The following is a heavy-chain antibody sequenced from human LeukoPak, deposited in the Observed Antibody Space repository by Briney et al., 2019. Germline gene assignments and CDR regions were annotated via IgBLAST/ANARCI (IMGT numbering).Heavy chain of an antibody. J-gene: IGHJ6*02. V-gene: IGHV1-2*02. CDR3: ARVPLLSFLYYGMDV. Sequence: GASVKVSCKASGYTFTGYYMHWVRQAPGQGLEWMGWINPNSGGTNYAQKFQGRVTMTRDTSISTAYMELSRLRSDDTAVYYCARVPLLSFLYYGMDVWGQGTTVTVSS. D-gene: IGHD2-15*01. CDR1: GYTFTGYY. CDR2: INPNSGGT.